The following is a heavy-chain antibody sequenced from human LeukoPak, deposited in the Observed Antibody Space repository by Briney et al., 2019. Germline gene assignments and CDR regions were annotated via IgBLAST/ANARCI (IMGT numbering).Heavy chain of an antibody. Sequence: PSETLSLTCTVSGGSISSGGYYWSWIRQHPGKGLEWIGYIYYSGSTYYNPPLKSRVTISVDTSKNQFSLKLSSVTAADTAVYYCARAIYDFWSGYSDYWGQGTLVTVSS. V-gene: IGHV4-31*03. CDR1: GGSISSGGYY. CDR3: ARAIYDFWSGYSDY. J-gene: IGHJ4*02. D-gene: IGHD3-3*01. CDR2: IYYSGST.